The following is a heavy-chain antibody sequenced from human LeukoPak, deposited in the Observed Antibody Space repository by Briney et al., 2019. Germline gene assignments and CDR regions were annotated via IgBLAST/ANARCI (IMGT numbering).Heavy chain of an antibody. CDR3: AKEIVARDWNDYFDY. CDR2: ISGSGGST. V-gene: IGHV3-23*01. CDR1: GFTLSSYT. D-gene: IGHD5-12*01. Sequence: GGSLRLSCAASGFTLSSYTMIWVRQAPGKGLEWVSAISGSGGSTYYADSVKGRFTISRDNSKNTLYLQMNSLRAEDTAVYYCAKEIVARDWNDYFDYWGQGTLVTVSS. J-gene: IGHJ4*02.